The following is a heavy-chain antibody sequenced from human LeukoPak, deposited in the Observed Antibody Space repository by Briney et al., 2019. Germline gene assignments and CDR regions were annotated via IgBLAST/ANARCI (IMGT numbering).Heavy chain of an antibody. D-gene: IGHD2-2*01. CDR3: AGSVVPAAGWFDP. J-gene: IGHJ5*02. Sequence: SETLSLTCTVSGGSISSYYWSWIRQPPGKGLEWIEYIYYSGSTNYNPSLKSRVTISVDTSKNQFSLKLSSVTAADTAVYYCAGSVVPAAGWFDPWGQGTLVTVSS. CDR1: GGSISSYY. CDR2: IYYSGST. V-gene: IGHV4-59*12.